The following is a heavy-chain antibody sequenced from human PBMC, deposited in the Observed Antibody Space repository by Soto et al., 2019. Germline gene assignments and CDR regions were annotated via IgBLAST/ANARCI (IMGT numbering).Heavy chain of an antibody. D-gene: IGHD6-19*01. J-gene: IGHJ4*02. CDR3: VSDLAVGLVDY. CDR2: ISAYNGNT. Sequence: QVQLVQSGAEVKKPGASVKVSCKASGYTFTSYGISWVRQAPGQGLEWMGWISAYNGNTKYAQKLQGRVTMTTDKSTSIAYMELRRLRSDDTAVYYCVSDLAVGLVDYWGQGSLVTVSS. V-gene: IGHV1-18*01. CDR1: GYTFTSYG.